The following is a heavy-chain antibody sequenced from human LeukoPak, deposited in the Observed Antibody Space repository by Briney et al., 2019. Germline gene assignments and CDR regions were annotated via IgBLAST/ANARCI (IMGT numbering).Heavy chain of an antibody. J-gene: IGHJ4*02. Sequence: GGSLTLYCSAYGFTFSSYDMSWLRQAPGKELKWVSAISGSGGNTYYTDSVRGRLYISRDNSKNTLYLQVNSLRAEDTAVYYCAKGRTEGGTLAFDYWGEGTVVTVSS. CDR1: GFTFSSYD. V-gene: IGHV3-23*01. CDR2: ISGSGGNT. CDR3: AKGRTEGGTLAFDY. D-gene: IGHD6-19*01.